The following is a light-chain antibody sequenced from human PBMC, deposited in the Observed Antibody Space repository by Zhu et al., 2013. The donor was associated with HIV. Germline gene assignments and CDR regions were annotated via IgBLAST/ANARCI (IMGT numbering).Light chain of an antibody. CDR1: QGISSW. Sequence: DIQMTQSPSSVSASVGDRVTITCRASQGISSWLAWYQQKPGKAPKLLIYKASSLESGVPSRFSGSGSETEFTLTISSLQPDDFATYYCQQYDSYPCAFGQGTKLEIK. CDR3: QQYDSYPCA. J-gene: IGKJ2*02. CDR2: KAS. V-gene: IGKV1-5*03.